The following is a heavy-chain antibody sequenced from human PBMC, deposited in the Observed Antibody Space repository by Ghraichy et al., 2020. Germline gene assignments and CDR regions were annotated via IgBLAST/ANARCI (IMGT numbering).Heavy chain of an antibody. Sequence: GGSLRLSCAASGFTFSNAWMSWVRQAPGKGLEWVGRIKSKTDGGTTDYAAPVKGRFTISRDDSKNTLYLQMNSLKTEDTAVYYCTTEQLRIGDAFDIWGQGTMVTVSS. CDR2: IKSKTDGGTT. V-gene: IGHV3-15*01. CDR1: GFTFSNAW. D-gene: IGHD3-16*01. J-gene: IGHJ3*02. CDR3: TTEQLRIGDAFDI.